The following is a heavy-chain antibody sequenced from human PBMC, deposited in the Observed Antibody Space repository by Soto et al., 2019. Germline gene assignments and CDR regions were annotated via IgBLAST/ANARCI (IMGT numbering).Heavy chain of an antibody. V-gene: IGHV4-34*01. CDR2: INHSGST. D-gene: IGHD2-2*03. CDR1: GGSFSGYY. Sequence: QVQLQQWGAGLLKPSETLSLTCAVYGGSFSGYYWSWIRQPPVKGLEWIGEINHSGSTNYNPSLKSRVTISVDTSKNQFSLKLSSVTAADTAVYYCARVAWIGYYLDYWGQGTLVTVSS. CDR3: ARVAWIGYYLDY. J-gene: IGHJ4*02.